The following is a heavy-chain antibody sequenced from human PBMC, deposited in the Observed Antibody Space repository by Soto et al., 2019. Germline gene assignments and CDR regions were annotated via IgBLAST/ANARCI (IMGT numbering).Heavy chain of an antibody. CDR3: AKDIVVVPAAMAIYGMDV. CDR1: GFTFSSYA. V-gene: IGHV3-30-3*02. Sequence: QVQLVESGGGVVQPGRSLRLSCAASGFTFSSYAMHWVRQAPGKGLEWVAVISYDGSNKYYADSVKGRFTISRDNSKNTLYLQMNSLRAEDTAVYYCAKDIVVVPAAMAIYGMDVWGQGTTVTVSS. J-gene: IGHJ6*02. CDR2: ISYDGSNK. D-gene: IGHD2-2*01.